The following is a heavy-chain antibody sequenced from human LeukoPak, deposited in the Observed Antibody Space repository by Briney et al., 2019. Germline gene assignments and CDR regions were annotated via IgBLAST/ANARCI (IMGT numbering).Heavy chain of an antibody. CDR3: ARVSRTTVRY. D-gene: IGHD4-17*01. V-gene: IGHV3-48*02. Sequence: GGSLRLSCAASRFTFSSYSMNWVRQAPGKRLEWVSYISSSGNAIYYADSVKGRFTISRDNAKNSLYLQMNSLRDEDTAVYYCARVSRTTVRYWGQGTLVTVSS. CDR2: ISSSGNAI. CDR1: RFTFSSYS. J-gene: IGHJ4*02.